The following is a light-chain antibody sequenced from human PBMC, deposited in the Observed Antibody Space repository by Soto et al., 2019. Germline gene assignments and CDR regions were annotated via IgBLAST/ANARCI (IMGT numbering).Light chain of an antibody. J-gene: IGLJ1*01. CDR3: SSYTSSSTRV. V-gene: IGLV2-14*01. CDR1: STDVGGYNY. Sequence: QDARTQPPSVSGSPGQSITSSCTGTSTDVGGYNYVSWYQQHPGKAPKLMIYEVSNRPSGVSNRFSGSKSGNTASLTISGLQAEDEADYYCSSYTSSSTRVFGTGTKVTVL. CDR2: EVS.